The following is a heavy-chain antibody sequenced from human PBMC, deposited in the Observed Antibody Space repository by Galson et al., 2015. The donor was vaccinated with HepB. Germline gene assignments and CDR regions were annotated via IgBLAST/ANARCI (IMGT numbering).Heavy chain of an antibody. Sequence: SVKVSCKASGYTFTSYAMHWVRQAPGQRLEWMGWINAGNGNTKYSQKFQGRVTITADESTSTAYMELSSLRSEDTAVYYCAREGGAFGSSYFDYWGQGTLVTVSS. D-gene: IGHD6-13*01. CDR2: INAGNGNT. CDR1: GYTFTSYA. V-gene: IGHV1-3*01. J-gene: IGHJ4*02. CDR3: AREGGAFGSSYFDY.